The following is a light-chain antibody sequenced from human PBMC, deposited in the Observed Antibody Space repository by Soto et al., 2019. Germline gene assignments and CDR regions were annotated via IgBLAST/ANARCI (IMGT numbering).Light chain of an antibody. Sequence: QSALTQPASVSESPGQSITISCTGTSSDLGVYDYVSWYQHHPGKAPKVMIYEVNKRPSGVSNRFSDSKSGNTASLTISGLQAEDEADYYCISYTTSGTWVFGGGTKLTVL. CDR3: ISYTTSGTWV. CDR2: EVN. J-gene: IGLJ3*02. V-gene: IGLV2-14*01. CDR1: SSDLGVYDY.